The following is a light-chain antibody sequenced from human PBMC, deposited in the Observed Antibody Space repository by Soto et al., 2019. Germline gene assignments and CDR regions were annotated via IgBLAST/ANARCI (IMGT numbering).Light chain of an antibody. J-gene: IGLJ2*01. CDR1: SSDVGGYNY. CDR3: SSYTSSNTLV. V-gene: IGLV2-14*01. CDR2: DVS. Sequence: QSALTQPASVSGSPGQSITISCTGTSSDVGGYNYVSWYQQHPGKAPKLMIYDVSNRPSGVSNRFSGSKSGNTASLTISGLQAADEAYYYCSSYTSSNTLVFGGGTKVTVL.